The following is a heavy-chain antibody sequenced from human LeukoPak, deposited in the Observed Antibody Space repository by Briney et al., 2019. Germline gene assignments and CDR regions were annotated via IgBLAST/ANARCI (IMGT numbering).Heavy chain of an antibody. CDR2: ISGSGGST. V-gene: IGHV3-23*01. CDR1: GFTFSSYA. D-gene: IGHD6-19*01. J-gene: IGHJ4*02. Sequence: PGGSLRLSCAASGFTFSSYAMSWVRQAPGKGLEWVSAISGSGGSTYYADSVKGRFTISRDNSKNTLYLQMNNLRAEDTAVYYCAKALRAYSSGWLDYWGQGTLVTVSS. CDR3: AKALRAYSSGWLDY.